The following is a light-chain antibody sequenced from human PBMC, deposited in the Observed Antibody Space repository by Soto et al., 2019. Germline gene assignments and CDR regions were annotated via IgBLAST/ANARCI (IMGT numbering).Light chain of an antibody. V-gene: IGKV3-11*01. CDR1: QSVSSY. Sequence: EIVLTQSPATLSLSPGERATLSCRASQSVSSYLAWYQQKPGQAPRLLIYDASNRATGIPARFSGSGSGTDFTLTISSLEPEDFAVYYCQQHSSRYTFGQGTKLEIK. CDR2: DAS. J-gene: IGKJ2*01. CDR3: QQHSSRYT.